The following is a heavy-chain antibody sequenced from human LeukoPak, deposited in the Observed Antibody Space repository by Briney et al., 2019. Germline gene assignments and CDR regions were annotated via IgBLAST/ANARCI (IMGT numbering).Heavy chain of an antibody. CDR1: GGSFSGYY. CDR3: ARGLGDIVVVPAAIDYFDY. Sequence: SETLSLTCAVYGGSFSGYYWSWIRQPPGKGLEWIGQIYRSGSINYNPSLKSRVTISVDTSKNQFSLKLSSVTAADTAVYYCARGLGDIVVVPAAIDYFDYWGQGTLVTVSS. V-gene: IGHV4-34*01. CDR2: IYRSGSI. D-gene: IGHD2-2*02. J-gene: IGHJ4*02.